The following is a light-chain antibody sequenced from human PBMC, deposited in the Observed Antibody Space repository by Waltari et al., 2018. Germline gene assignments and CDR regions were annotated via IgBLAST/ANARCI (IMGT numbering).Light chain of an antibody. V-gene: IGLV3-10*01. Sequence: SYELTQPPSVSVSPGQTARITCSGAALPKKYTYWYQQKSGQAPVVVIYEDNKRPSGIPERFSGSTSGTMATLTISGAQVEDEADYYCYSTDSSGNLFGGGTKVTVL. CDR2: EDN. J-gene: IGLJ3*02. CDR1: ALPKKY. CDR3: YSTDSSGNL.